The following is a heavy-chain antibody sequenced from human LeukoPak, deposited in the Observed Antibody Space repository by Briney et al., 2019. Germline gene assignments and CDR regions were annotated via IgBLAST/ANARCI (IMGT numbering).Heavy chain of an antibody. V-gene: IGHV1-46*01. Sequence: ASVKVSCKASGYTFTSYYMHWVRQAPGQGLEWMGIINPSGGSTSYAQKLQGRVTMTRDTSTSTVYMELSSLRSEDTAVYYCAREYSHGVHDYWGQGTLVTVSS. CDR3: AREYSHGVHDY. J-gene: IGHJ4*02. D-gene: IGHD2-21*01. CDR1: GYTFTSYY. CDR2: INPSGGST.